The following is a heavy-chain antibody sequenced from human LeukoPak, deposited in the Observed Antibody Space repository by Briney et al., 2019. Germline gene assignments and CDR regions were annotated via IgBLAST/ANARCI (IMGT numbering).Heavy chain of an antibody. CDR2: IYYSGST. Sequence: SETLSLTCTVSGGSISSSNYYWGWIRQPPGKGLEWIGSIYYSGSTYYNPSLKSRVTISVDTSKNQFSLKLSSVTAADTAVYYCARRSSWYYFDYWGQGTLVTVSS. J-gene: IGHJ4*02. V-gene: IGHV4-39*01. D-gene: IGHD6-13*01. CDR3: ARRSSWYYFDY. CDR1: GGSISSSNYY.